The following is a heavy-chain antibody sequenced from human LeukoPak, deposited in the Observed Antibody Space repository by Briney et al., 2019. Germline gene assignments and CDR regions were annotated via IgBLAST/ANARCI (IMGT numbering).Heavy chain of an antibody. Sequence: PSETLSLTCTVSGGSISSYYWSWIRQPAGRGLEWIGHIHTSGTMNYNASLKSRVRISVETSKNQFSLRLSSVTAADTAVYFCARGILRDYYDSSGFYHRGGVGYWGQGTLVTVSS. J-gene: IGHJ4*02. CDR3: ARGILRDYYDSSGFYHRGGVGY. CDR1: GGSISSYY. D-gene: IGHD3-22*01. V-gene: IGHV4-4*07. CDR2: IHTSGTM.